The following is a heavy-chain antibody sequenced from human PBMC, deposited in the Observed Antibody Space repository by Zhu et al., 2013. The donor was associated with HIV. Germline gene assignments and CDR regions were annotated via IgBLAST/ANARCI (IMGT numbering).Heavy chain of an antibody. V-gene: IGHV1-2*02. CDR3: ARGTGTAGGVPGDY. Sequence: QVQLVQSGADVKKPGASVKVSCQASGYTFSDFYMHWVRQAPGQGLEWMGWINPNSGGTNYAQKFQGRVTMTRDTSISTAYMELSRLGSDDTAVYYCARGTGTAGGVPGDYWGQGTLVTVSS. D-gene: IGHD1-1*01. CDR1: GYTFSDFY. CDR2: INPNSGGT. J-gene: IGHJ4*02.